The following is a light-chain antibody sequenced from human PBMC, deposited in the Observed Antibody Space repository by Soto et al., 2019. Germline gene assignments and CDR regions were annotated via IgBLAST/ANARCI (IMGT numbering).Light chain of an antibody. J-gene: IGKJ4*01. CDR1: QSVGIH. CDR3: QQYNNWPLT. V-gene: IGKV3D-15*01. CDR2: GES. Sequence: ERAMKQSPDTMSVSPGEGATLSCRASQSVGIHLAWYQQKPGQAPRLLIYGESTRATGIPATFSGSGSGTEFTLTISSLQSEDSAVYYCQQYNNWPLTFGGGTKVEIK.